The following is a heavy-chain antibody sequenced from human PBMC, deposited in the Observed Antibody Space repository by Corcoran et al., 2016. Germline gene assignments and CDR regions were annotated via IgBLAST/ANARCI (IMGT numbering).Heavy chain of an antibody. CDR1: GYSFTSYW. CDR2: IDPSDSYT. J-gene: IGHJ6*02. Sequence: EVQLVQSGAEVKKPGESLRISCKGSGYSFTSYWISWVRQMPGKGLEWMGRIDPSDSYTNYSPSFQGHVTISAGKSISTAYLQWSSLKASDTAMYYCARRLITRGPSYYYGMDVWGQGTTVTVSS. CDR3: ARRLITRGPSYYYGMDV. V-gene: IGHV5-10-1*03. D-gene: IGHD1-20*01.